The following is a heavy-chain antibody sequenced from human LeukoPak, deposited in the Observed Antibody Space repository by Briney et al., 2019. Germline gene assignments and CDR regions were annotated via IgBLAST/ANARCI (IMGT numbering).Heavy chain of an antibody. CDR3: AKGYSSSWYRARYFQH. J-gene: IGHJ1*01. CDR2: INHSGST. D-gene: IGHD6-13*01. CDR1: GGSFSGYY. V-gene: IGHV4-34*01. Sequence: PSETLSLTCAVYGGSFSGYYWSWIRQPPGKGLEWIGEINHSGSTNYNPSLKSRVTISVDTSKNQFSLKLSSVTAADTAVYYCAKGYSSSWYRARYFQHWGQGTLVTVSS.